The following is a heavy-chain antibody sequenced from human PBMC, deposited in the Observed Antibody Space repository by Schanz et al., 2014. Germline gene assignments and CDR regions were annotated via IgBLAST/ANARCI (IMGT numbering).Heavy chain of an antibody. D-gene: IGHD3-10*01. J-gene: IGHJ3*02. CDR1: RIIFGTYS. Sequence: EVQLVESGGGLVKPGGSLRLSCTASRIIFGTYSMNWIRQTPKGLEWVSSINSRSNFIYYADSVKGRFTISRDNSNNTVFLQMNSLRAEDTAVYYSAKDFFICVARGVIISQDAIDIWGQWTNVTVSS. CDR3: AKDFFICVARGVIISQDAIDI. V-gene: IGHV3-21*04. CDR2: INSRSNFI.